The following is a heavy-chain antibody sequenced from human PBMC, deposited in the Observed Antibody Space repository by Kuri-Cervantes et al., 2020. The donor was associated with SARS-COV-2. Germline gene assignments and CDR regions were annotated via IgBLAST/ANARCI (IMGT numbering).Heavy chain of an antibody. CDR3: AKEDYDYVWGSYRYTGSGFGY. V-gene: IGHV3-30*02. Sequence: GESLKISCAASGFTFSSYGMHWVRQAPGKGLEWVAFIRYDGSNKYYADSVKGRFTISRDNSKNTLYLQMNSLRAEDTAVYYCAKEDYDYVWGSYRYTGSGFGYWGQGTLVTVSS. D-gene: IGHD3-16*02. J-gene: IGHJ4*02. CDR1: GFTFSSYG. CDR2: IRYDGSNK.